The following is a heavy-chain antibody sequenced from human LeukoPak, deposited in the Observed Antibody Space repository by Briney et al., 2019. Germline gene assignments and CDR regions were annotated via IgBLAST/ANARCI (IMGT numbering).Heavy chain of an antibody. J-gene: IGHJ4*02. CDR2: IVVGSGNT. Sequence: GASVKVSCKASGFTFTSSAVQWVRQARGQRLEWIGWIVVGSGNTNYAQKFQERVTITSDMSTSTAYMELSSLRSEDTAVYYCATGVKVTPFDYWGQGTLVTVSS. CDR3: ATGVKVTPFDY. CDR1: GFTFTSSA. V-gene: IGHV1-58*01. D-gene: IGHD4-23*01.